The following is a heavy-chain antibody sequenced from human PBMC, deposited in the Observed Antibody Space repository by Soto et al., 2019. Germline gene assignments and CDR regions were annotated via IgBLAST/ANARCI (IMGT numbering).Heavy chain of an antibody. D-gene: IGHD2-8*01. CDR1: GYTFTSYD. J-gene: IGHJ6*02. CDR3: AKNGQPPYYYYGMDV. Sequence: WASVKVSCKASGYTFTSYDMNWVRQAPGQGLEWMGWISAYNGNTKYAQKVQGRVTMTIDTSTYTAYMELRSLTSDDTAKYYCAKNGQPPYYYYGMDVWGQGTTVTVSS. V-gene: IGHV1-18*01. CDR2: ISAYNGNT.